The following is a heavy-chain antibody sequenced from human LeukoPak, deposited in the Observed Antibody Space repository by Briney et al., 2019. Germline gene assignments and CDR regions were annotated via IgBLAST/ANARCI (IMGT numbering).Heavy chain of an antibody. D-gene: IGHD2-2*01. V-gene: IGHV4-34*01. CDR2: INHSGST. Sequence: SETLSLTCAVYGGSFSGYYWSWIRQLPGKGLKWIGEINHSGSTNYNPSLKSRVTISVDTSKNQFSLKLSSVTAADTAVYYCARGARDIVVVPAAKPWFDPWGQGTLVTVSS. CDR1: GGSFSGYY. J-gene: IGHJ5*02. CDR3: ARGARDIVVVPAAKPWFDP.